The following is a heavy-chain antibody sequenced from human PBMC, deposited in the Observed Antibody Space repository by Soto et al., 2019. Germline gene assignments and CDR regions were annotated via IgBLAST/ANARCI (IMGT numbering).Heavy chain of an antibody. V-gene: IGHV3-48*03. Sequence: EVQLVESGGNLVQPGGSLRLSCAASGFTCSNFEMHWVRQAPGKGLEWVSYINTAGSTKYYAESVKGRFTISRDNARNSLFLQMNSLSAEDTAVYYCARAECSNPTWLTAYYSYGLAVWGQGTTVTVSS. D-gene: IGHD2-2*01. CDR3: ARAECSNPTWLTAYYSYGLAV. J-gene: IGHJ6*02. CDR1: GFTCSNFE. CDR2: INTAGSTK.